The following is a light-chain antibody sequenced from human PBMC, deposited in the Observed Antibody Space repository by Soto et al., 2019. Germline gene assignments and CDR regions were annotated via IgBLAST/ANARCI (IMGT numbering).Light chain of an antibody. CDR3: QQYNNWPPLT. CDR2: GAS. V-gene: IGKV3-15*01. J-gene: IGKJ4*01. Sequence: EIVMTQSPATLSVSPGERATLSCRASQSVSGNLAWYQQKPGQAPRLLIYGASTRPTGIPARFSGSGSGTEFTLTISSLQSEDFALYYCQQYNNWPPLTFGGGTKVEIK. CDR1: QSVSGN.